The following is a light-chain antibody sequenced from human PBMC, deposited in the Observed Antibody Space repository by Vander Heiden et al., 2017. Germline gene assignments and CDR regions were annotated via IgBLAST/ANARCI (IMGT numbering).Light chain of an antibody. J-gene: IGLJ3*02. CDR3: QTWGTGIRV. V-gene: IGLV4-69*02. CDR2: VNRDGSH. CDR1: SGPSTHV. Sequence: QLVLTQAPSASASLGAPGNLTYTLSSGPSTHVIAWHQQQPGKGPRYLMKVNRDGSHSKGDGIPDRFSGSRSGAELYLTNSGLRSEDEADYYCQTWGTGIRVFGGGTKLTVL.